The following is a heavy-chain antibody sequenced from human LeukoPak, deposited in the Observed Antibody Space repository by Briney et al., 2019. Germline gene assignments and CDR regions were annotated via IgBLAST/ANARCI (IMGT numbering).Heavy chain of an antibody. Sequence: GSLRLSCAASGFTFSNYDMSWVRQAPGKGLEWVSGISGSGGSTYHADSVKGRFTISRDNSKNTLYLQMSSLRAEDTAVYYCAKELDSSGYFDYWGQGTLVTVSS. CDR3: AKELDSSGYFDY. V-gene: IGHV3-23*01. D-gene: IGHD3-22*01. J-gene: IGHJ4*02. CDR2: ISGSGGST. CDR1: GFTFSNYD.